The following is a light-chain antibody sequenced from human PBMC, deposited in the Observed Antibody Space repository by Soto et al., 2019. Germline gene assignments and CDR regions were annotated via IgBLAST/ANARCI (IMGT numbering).Light chain of an antibody. V-gene: IGLV2-14*01. CDR1: SSDVGAYNF. CDR2: EVS. CDR3: SSQTASATVL. Sequence: QSALTQPASVSGSPGQSITISCTGTSSDVGAYNFVSWYQQFPGKAPKLMIYEVSNRPSGVSDRFSGFKSGNTASLIISGLRPEDEADYYCSSQTASATVLFGGGTKLTVL. J-gene: IGLJ2*01.